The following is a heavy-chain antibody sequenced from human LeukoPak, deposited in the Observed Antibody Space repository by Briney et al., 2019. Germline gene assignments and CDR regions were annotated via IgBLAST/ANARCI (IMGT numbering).Heavy chain of an antibody. J-gene: IGHJ4*02. CDR3: ARDLLASADSAY. Sequence: PGGSLRLSCAASGFTFSSYWMHWVRQAPGKGLVWVSRMNSDGSSISYAASVKGRFTISRDNAKNTLYLQMNSLRAEDTAVYYCARDLLASADSAYWGQGTLVTVSS. CDR2: MNSDGSSI. V-gene: IGHV3-74*01. CDR1: GFTFSSYW. D-gene: IGHD6-13*01.